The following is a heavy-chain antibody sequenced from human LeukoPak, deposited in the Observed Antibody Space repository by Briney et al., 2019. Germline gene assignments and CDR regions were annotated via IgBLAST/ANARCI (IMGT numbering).Heavy chain of an antibody. CDR1: GGSFSGYY. D-gene: IGHD2-8*02. V-gene: IGHV4-34*09. J-gene: IGHJ4*02. Sequence: SETLSLTCAVYGGSFSGYYWSWIRQPPGKGLEWIGEINPSGSTNYNPSLKSRVTISVDTSKNQFSLKLSSVTAADTAVYYCARVFWSKPGYYFDYWGQGTLVTVSS. CDR2: INPSGST. CDR3: ARVFWSKPGYYFDY.